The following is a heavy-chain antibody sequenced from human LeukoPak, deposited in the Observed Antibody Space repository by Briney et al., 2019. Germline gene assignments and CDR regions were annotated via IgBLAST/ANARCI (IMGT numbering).Heavy chain of an antibody. D-gene: IGHD4-23*01. CDR1: GGSISSSNW. Sequence: PSETLSLTCAVSGGSISSSNWWSWVRQPPGKGLEWIGEIYHSGSTNYNPSLKSRVTISIDTSKNQFSLKLNSVTAADTAVYYCARLLRWGGYYFDYWGQGTLVTVS. J-gene: IGHJ4*02. CDR3: ARLLRWGGYYFDY. V-gene: IGHV4-4*02. CDR2: IYHSGST.